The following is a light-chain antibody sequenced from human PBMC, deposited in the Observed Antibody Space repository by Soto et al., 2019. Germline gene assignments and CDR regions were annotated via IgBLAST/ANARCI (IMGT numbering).Light chain of an antibody. CDR1: QSVSSN. CDR3: QQSYSTPPYT. V-gene: IGKV3-15*01. CDR2: GAS. Sequence: EIVMTQSPATLSVSPGERATLSCRASQSVSSNLAWYQQKPGQAPRLLIYGASTRATGIPARFSGSGSGTDFTLTISSLQPEDFATYYCQQSYSTPPYTFGQGTKVDIK. J-gene: IGKJ2*01.